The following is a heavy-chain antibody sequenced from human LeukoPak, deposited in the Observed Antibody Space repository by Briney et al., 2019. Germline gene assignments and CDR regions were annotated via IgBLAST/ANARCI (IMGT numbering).Heavy chain of an antibody. D-gene: IGHD7-27*01. CDR2: IRGSSPGSGSGT. V-gene: IGHV3-48*04. J-gene: IGHJ4*02. Sequence: GGSLRLSCATSGFTFSDYSMNWVRQAPGKGLEWISNIRGSSPGSGSGTYYADSVKGRFIISRDTAKNSVYLQMNSLRAEDSAFYYCARDLNWGFDYWGQGALVTVSS. CDR3: ARDLNWGFDY. CDR1: GFTFSDYS.